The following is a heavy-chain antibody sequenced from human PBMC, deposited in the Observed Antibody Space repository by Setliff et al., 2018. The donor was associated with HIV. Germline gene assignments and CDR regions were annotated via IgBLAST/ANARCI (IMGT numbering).Heavy chain of an antibody. V-gene: IGHV1-69*13. Sequence: GASVKVSCKASGDTFRSRAFNWVRQAPGQGPEWMGGIIPMFGTAHYAQKFQGRVTITADESTTTAYMELSSLRSEDTAVFYCARGGSGYYDFWSGSSAFEYWGQGTLVTVSS. D-gene: IGHD3-3*01. CDR1: GDTFRSRA. CDR2: IIPMFGTA. J-gene: IGHJ4*02. CDR3: ARGGSGYYDFWSGSSAFEY.